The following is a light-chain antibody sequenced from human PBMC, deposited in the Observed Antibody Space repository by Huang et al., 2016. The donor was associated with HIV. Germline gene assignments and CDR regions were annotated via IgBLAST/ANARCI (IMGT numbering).Light chain of an antibody. CDR3: QYGET. Sequence: DIQMTQSPSTLSAFVGDRLTTPCRARQNISSWLAWYQQKPGKAPRLLIYEISSLESGVPSRFSGSGSGTEFTLTISSLQPDEIGTYYCQYGETFGQGSKVEVK. CDR2: EIS. J-gene: IGKJ1*01. V-gene: IGKV1-5*03. CDR1: QNISSW.